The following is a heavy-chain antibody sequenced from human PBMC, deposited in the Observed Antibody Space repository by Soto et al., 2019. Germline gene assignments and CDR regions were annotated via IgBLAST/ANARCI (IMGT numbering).Heavy chain of an antibody. D-gene: IGHD1-26*01. V-gene: IGHV3-23*01. Sequence: GGSLRLSCTVSGLTFSDYPMDWVRQAPGKGLEWISRISGSEVSTYYADSVKGRFTISRDNSNNTLYLEMSSLRGEDTAVYYCAKPQSGRYYAAFDVWGQGAMVTVSS. CDR3: AKPQSGRYYAAFDV. CDR1: GLTFSDYP. J-gene: IGHJ3*01. CDR2: ISGSEVST.